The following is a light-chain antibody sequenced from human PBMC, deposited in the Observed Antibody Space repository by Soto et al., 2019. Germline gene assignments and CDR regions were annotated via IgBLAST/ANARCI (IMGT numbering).Light chain of an antibody. J-gene: IGLJ2*01. V-gene: IGLV2-14*01. CDR2: DVS. CDR1: SSDVGAYNY. CDR3: CSYTSSSTRV. Sequence: QTALTQPASVSGSPGQSITISCTGTSSDVGAYNYVSWYQQHPGKAPKLMIYDVSNRPSGVSNRFSGSKSGNTASLTISGLQAEDEADYYCCSYTSSSTRVFGGGTKLIVL.